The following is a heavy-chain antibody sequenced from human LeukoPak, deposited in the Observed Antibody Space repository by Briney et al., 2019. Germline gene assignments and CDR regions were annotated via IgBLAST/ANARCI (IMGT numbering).Heavy chain of an antibody. J-gene: IGHJ4*02. V-gene: IGHV4-39*01. CDR3: ARDRYDSSLGY. CDR1: GGSITSDIYY. CDR2: VYYSGST. Sequence: SETLSLTCTVSGGSITSDIYYWGWIRQSPGKGLEWIGSVYYSGSTYYNPSLKSRVTISVDTSKNQFSLKLSSVTAADTAVYYCARDRYDSSLGYWGQGTLVTVSS. D-gene: IGHD3-22*01.